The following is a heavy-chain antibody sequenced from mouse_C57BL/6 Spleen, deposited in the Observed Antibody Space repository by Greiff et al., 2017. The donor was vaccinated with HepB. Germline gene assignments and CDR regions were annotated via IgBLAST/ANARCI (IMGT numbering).Heavy chain of an antibody. CDR1: GYTFTSYW. D-gene: IGHD3-3*01. V-gene: IGHV1-64*01. Sequence: QVQLQQPGAELVKPGASVKLSCKASGYTFTSYWMHWVKQRPGQGLEWIGMIHPNSGSTNYNEKFKSKATVTVDKSSSTAYMQLSSLTAEDSAVYYCAGDVGNYFDDWGQGTTRTVSS. J-gene: IGHJ2*01. CDR2: IHPNSGST. CDR3: AGDVGNYFDD.